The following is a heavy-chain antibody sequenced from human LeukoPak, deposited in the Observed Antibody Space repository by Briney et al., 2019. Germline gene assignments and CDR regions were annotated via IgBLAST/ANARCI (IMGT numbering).Heavy chain of an antibody. J-gene: IGHJ4*02. D-gene: IGHD6-19*01. CDR1: GGSISAYY. CDR3: ARHGYTSGWVRS. CDR2: IYYSGST. Sequence: SETLSLTCTVSGGSISAYYWNWIRQPPGKGLEWIGYIYYSGSTKYNPSLKSRVTISVDTSKNQFSLKLRSVTAADTAVYFCARHGYTSGWVRSWGQGTLVTVSA. V-gene: IGHV4-59*01.